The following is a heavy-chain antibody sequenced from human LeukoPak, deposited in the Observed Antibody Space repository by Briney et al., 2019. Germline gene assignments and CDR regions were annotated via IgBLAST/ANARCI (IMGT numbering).Heavy chain of an antibody. D-gene: IGHD3-22*01. Sequence: SETLSLTCAVYVGSFSGYSWNWIRQPPGKGLEWIGEISNSGSTTYNPSLKSRVTISADMSQNQFSLRLSSVTAVDTAVYYCARRGGRTYYYDTTGNYYFDYWGQGTLVTVSS. CDR2: ISNSGST. CDR1: VGSFSGYS. CDR3: ARRGGRTYYYDTTGNYYFDY. J-gene: IGHJ4*02. V-gene: IGHV4-34*01.